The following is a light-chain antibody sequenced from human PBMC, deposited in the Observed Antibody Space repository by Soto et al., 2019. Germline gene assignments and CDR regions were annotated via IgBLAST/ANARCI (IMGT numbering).Light chain of an antibody. CDR1: QDIRTS. CDR2: GAS. Sequence: DIQMTQSPSSLSASVGARVSITCQASQDIRTSLSWFQHKPGRAPKLLIYGASYLKTGVLSRFRGSGSGTDFTVTITSMQPEDIATYYCQHYNSLPPFTFGPGTIVDIK. V-gene: IGKV1-33*01. J-gene: IGKJ3*01. CDR3: QHYNSLPPFT.